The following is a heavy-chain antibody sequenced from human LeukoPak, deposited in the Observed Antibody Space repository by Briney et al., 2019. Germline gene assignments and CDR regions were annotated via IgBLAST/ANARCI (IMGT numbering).Heavy chain of an antibody. J-gene: IGHJ4*02. CDR2: ISSSGSTI. CDR1: GFTFSSYE. D-gene: IGHD3-22*01. Sequence: GGSLRLSCAASGFTFSSYEMNWVRQAPGQGLEWVSYISSSGSTIYYADSVKGRFTISRDNAKNSLYLQMNSLRAEDTAVYYCARGGYYDSSGYSQFDYWGQGTLVTVSS. V-gene: IGHV3-48*03. CDR3: ARGGYYDSSGYSQFDY.